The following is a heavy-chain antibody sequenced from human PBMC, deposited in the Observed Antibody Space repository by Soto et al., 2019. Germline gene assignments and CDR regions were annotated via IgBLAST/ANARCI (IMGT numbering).Heavy chain of an antibody. Sequence: GASVKVSCKASGYTITSYYLHWVRQAPGQGLEWMGIINPSGGSTGYAQKFQGRVTLTREMYTSTVYMELSSLRSDDTAVYYCARGRSDDKVWGRYPLGHGAFDIWGQGTLVTVSS. CDR1: GYTITSYY. J-gene: IGHJ3*02. CDR2: INPSGGST. CDR3: ARGRSDDKVWGRYPLGHGAFDI. V-gene: IGHV1-46*01. D-gene: IGHD3-16*01.